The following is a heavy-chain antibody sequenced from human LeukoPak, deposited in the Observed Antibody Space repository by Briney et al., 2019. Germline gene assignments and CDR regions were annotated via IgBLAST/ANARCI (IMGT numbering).Heavy chain of an antibody. CDR3: ATATYYDYYYYYGMDV. D-gene: IGHD3-3*01. Sequence: VASVKVSCKASGYTFTSYDINWVRQATGQGLEWTGWMNPNSGNTGYAQKFQGRVTMTEDTSTDTAYMELSSLRSEDTAVYYCATATYYDYYYYYGMDVWGQGTTVTVSS. V-gene: IGHV1-8*01. J-gene: IGHJ6*02. CDR1: GYTFTSYD. CDR2: MNPNSGNT.